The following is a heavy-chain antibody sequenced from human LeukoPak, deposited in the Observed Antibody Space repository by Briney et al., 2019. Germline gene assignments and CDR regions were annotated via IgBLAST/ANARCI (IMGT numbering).Heavy chain of an antibody. CDR1: GGTFSSYA. CDR2: ISAYNGNT. V-gene: IGHV1-18*01. Sequence: ASVKVSCKASGGTFSSYAISWVRQAPGQGLEWMGWISAYNGNTNYAQKLQGRVTMTTDTSTSTAYMELRSLRSDDTAVYYCARTTTYYDFWSGYPTNPFDYWGQGTLVTVSS. D-gene: IGHD3-3*01. CDR3: ARTTTYYDFWSGYPTNPFDY. J-gene: IGHJ4*02.